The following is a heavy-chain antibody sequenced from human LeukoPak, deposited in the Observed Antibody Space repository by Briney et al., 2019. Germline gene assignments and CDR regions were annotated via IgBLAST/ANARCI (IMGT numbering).Heavy chain of an antibody. CDR3: ARWVGGYDWSSLETAMGPLYYYYGMDV. J-gene: IGHJ6*02. CDR2: IYYSGST. Sequence: PSETLSLTCTVSGGSISSYYWSWIRQPPGKGLEWNGYIYYSGSTNYNPSLKSRVTISVDTSKNQFSLKLSSVTAADTAVYYCARWVGGYDWSSLETAMGPLYYYYGMDVWGQGTTVTVSS. V-gene: IGHV4-59*01. D-gene: IGHD5-18*01. CDR1: GGSISSYY.